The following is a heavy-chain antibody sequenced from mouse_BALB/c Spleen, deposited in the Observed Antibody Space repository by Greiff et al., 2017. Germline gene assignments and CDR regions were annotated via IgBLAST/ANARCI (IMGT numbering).Heavy chain of an antibody. Sequence: LQESGPGLVQPSQSLSITCTVSGFSLTSYGVHWVRQSPGKGLEWLGVIWSGGSTDYNAAFISRLSISKDNSKSQVFFIMNSLQANDTAIYYCARPLFITTYDAMDYWGQGTSVTVSS. D-gene: IGHD1-2*01. J-gene: IGHJ4*01. CDR1: GFSLTSYG. V-gene: IGHV2-2*02. CDR3: ARPLFITTYDAMDY. CDR2: IWSGGST.